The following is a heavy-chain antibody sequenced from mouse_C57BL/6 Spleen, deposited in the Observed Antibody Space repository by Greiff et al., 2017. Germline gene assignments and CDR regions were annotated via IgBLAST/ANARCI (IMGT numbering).Heavy chain of an antibody. J-gene: IGHJ4*01. CDR3: ARWVTTVPHYYAMDY. V-gene: IGHV1-76*01. CDR2: IYPGSGNT. CDR1: GYTFTDYY. D-gene: IGHD1-1*01. Sequence: VQLQQSGAELVRPGASVKLSCKASGYTFTDYYINWVKQRPGQGLEWIARIYPGSGNTYYNEKFKGKATLTAEKSSSTAYMQLSSLTSEDSAVYFCARWVTTVPHYYAMDYWGQGTSVTVSS.